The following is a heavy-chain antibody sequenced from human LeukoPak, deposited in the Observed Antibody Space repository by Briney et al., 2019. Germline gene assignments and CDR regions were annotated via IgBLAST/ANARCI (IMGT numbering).Heavy chain of an antibody. J-gene: IGHJ6*02. CDR2: IGSTGIT. CDR1: GFTFSRYD. CDR3: ARDRRDASNFYFYRMDV. Sequence: GGSLRLSCAASGFTFSRYDIHWVRQAAGKGLEWVSAIGSTGITYYPDSVKGRFTISRDDAKSSVYPEMNSLRAEDTAVYFCARDRRDASNFYFYRMDVWGQGTTVTVSS. D-gene: IGHD5-24*01. V-gene: IGHV3-13*01.